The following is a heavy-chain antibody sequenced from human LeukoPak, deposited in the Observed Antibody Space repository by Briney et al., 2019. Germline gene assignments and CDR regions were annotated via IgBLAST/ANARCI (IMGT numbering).Heavy chain of an antibody. CDR2: ISSSSSTI. CDR1: GFTFSSYS. CDR3: ARDLREYCDFWSGSDYFDY. J-gene: IGHJ4*02. Sequence: GGSLRLSCAASGFTFSSYSMNWVRQAPGKGLEWVSYISSSSSTIYYADSVKGRFTISRDNAKNSLYLQMNSLRAEDTAVYYCARDLREYCDFWSGSDYFDYWGQGTLVTVSS. D-gene: IGHD3-3*01. V-gene: IGHV3-48*01.